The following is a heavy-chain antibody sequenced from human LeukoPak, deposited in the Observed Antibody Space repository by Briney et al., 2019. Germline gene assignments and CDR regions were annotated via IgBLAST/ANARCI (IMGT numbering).Heavy chain of an antibody. CDR3: ARLTRLSTSPDRYYLDY. CDR2: IYTSGGT. Sequence: SETLSLTCTVSGDTISSYYWSWIRQPPGKGLEWIGYIYTSGGTNYIPSLKGRVTISIDTSKNQFSLKLSSVTAADSAVYYCARLTRLSTSPDRYYLDYWGQGTLVTVSS. D-gene: IGHD6-6*01. V-gene: IGHV4-4*09. J-gene: IGHJ4*02. CDR1: GDTISSYY.